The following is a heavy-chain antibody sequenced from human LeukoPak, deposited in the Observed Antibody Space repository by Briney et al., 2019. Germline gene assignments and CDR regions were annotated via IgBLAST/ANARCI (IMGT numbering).Heavy chain of an antibody. CDR2: INPNTGVT. CDR3: ARDRTTVTTGYYGMDV. V-gene: IGHV1-2*02. J-gene: IGHJ6*02. CDR1: GYNFSGNH. Sequence: GASVKVSCKASGYNFSGNHMHWVRQAPGQGLEWMGWINPNTGVTNYAQKFQGRVTLTRDTSIITAYMELTRLRSDDTAMYYCARDRTTVTTGYYGMDVWGQGTTLTVSS. D-gene: IGHD4-17*01.